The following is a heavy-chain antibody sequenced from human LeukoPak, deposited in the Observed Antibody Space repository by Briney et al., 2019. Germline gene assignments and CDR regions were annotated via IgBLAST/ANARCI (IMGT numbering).Heavy chain of an antibody. CDR2: IYTSGST. Sequence: SETLSLTCTVFGGSISRGIYYWSWIRQPAGKGLEWIGRIYTSGSTNYNPSLKSRVTISVDTSKNQFSLKLSSVTAADTAVYYCARQQDYSDYEVYYFDYWGQGTLVTVSS. J-gene: IGHJ4*02. V-gene: IGHV4-61*02. CDR1: GGSISRGIYY. CDR3: ARQQDYSDYEVYYFDY. D-gene: IGHD4-11*01.